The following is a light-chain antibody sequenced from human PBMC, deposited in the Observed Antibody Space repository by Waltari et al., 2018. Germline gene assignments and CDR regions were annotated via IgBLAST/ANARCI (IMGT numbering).Light chain of an antibody. CDR2: EVS. Sequence: QSALTQPASVSGSPGQSITISCTGTRSDVGSYNLVSWYQQHPGKAPKLMIYEVSKGASGGSSRFSGSKSGNTASRTISGLQAEDEADYYCCSYAGSSTLWVFGGGTKLTVL. CDR3: CSYAGSSTLWV. V-gene: IGLV2-23*02. J-gene: IGLJ3*02. CDR1: RSDVGSYNL.